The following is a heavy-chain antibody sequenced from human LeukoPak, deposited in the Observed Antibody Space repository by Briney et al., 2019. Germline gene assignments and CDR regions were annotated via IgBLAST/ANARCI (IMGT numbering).Heavy chain of an antibody. CDR3: ARGIAASDY. CDR2: IYHSGST. Sequence: RTSETLSLTCTVSGYSISSGYYWGWIRQPPGKGLEWIGSIYHSGSTYNNPSLKSRINISVDTSKNQFSLKLSSVTAADTAVYYCARGIAASDYWGQGPLVTVSS. V-gene: IGHV4-38-2*02. J-gene: IGHJ4*02. D-gene: IGHD6-13*01. CDR1: GYSISSGYY.